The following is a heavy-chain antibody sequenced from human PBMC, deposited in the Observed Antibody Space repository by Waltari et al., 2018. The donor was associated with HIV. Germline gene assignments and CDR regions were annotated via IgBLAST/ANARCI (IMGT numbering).Heavy chain of an antibody. Sequence: EVQLVESGGGLVKPGGSLRLSCAASGFNFTYAWMSWVRQAPGKGLEWVGRIKSKADGGTTDYAAPFKGRFTISREDSKNTLYLQMNSLKTEDTAMYYCSTAGSTGTTRGYWGQGTLVTVSS. CDR1: GFNFTYAW. J-gene: IGHJ1*01. CDR3: STAGSTGTTRGY. CDR2: IKSKADGGTT. D-gene: IGHD1-1*01. V-gene: IGHV3-15*01.